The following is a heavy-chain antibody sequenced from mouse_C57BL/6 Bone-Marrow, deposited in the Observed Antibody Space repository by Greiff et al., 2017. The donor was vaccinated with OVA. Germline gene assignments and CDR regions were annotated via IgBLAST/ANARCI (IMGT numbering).Heavy chain of an antibody. Sequence: EVKVVESGPELVKPGASVKISCKASGYSFTGYYMNWVKQSPEKSLEWIGEINPSTGGTTYNQKFKAKATLTVDKSSSTAYMQLKSLTSEDSAVYYCARSGYRFAYWGQGTLVTVSA. D-gene: IGHD3-1*01. CDR1: GYSFTGYY. CDR2: INPSTGGT. V-gene: IGHV1-42*01. J-gene: IGHJ3*01. CDR3: ARSGYRFAY.